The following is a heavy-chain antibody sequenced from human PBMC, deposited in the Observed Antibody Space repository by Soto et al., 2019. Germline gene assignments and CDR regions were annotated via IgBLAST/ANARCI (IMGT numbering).Heavy chain of an antibody. D-gene: IGHD6-19*01. V-gene: IGHV4-34*01. Sequence: SETLSLTCTVSGGSISSYYWSWIRQPPGKGPEWIGEINHSGSTNYTPSLKSRVTISIDTSKNQFSLKLSSVTAADTAVYYCARRFNSSGWPNHDTFDYWGQGTRVTVSS. CDR1: GGSISSYY. CDR3: ARRFNSSGWPNHDTFDY. CDR2: INHSGST. J-gene: IGHJ4*02.